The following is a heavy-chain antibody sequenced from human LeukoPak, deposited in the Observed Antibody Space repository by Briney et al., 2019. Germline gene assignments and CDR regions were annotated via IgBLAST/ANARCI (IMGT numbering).Heavy chain of an antibody. Sequence: EASVTLSCKASGYTFTSYYMHWVRQAPGQGLEWMGVIDPSDGSTSCAQKFQGRVTMTRDRSTSTVYMELSSLRSEDTAVYYCARSKKKFDYWGQGTLVTVSS. CDR1: GYTFTSYY. V-gene: IGHV1-46*01. CDR2: IDPSDGST. CDR3: ARSKKKFDY. J-gene: IGHJ4*02.